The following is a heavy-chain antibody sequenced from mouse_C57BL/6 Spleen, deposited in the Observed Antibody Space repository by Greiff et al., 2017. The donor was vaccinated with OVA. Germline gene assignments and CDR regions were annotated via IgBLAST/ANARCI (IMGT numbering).Heavy chain of an antibody. CDR1: GFTFSDYG. J-gene: IGHJ3*01. CDR2: ISSGSSTI. Sequence: EVQVVESGGGLVKPGGSLKLSCAASGFTFSDYGMHWVRQAPEKGLEWVAYISSGSSTIYYADTVKGRFTISRDNAKNTLFLQMTSLRSEDTAMYYCARPGGLRPFAYWGQGTLVTVSA. CDR3: ARPGGLRPFAY. V-gene: IGHV5-17*01. D-gene: IGHD2-4*01.